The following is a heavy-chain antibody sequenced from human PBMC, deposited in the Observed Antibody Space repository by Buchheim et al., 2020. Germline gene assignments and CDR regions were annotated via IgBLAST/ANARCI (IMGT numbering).Heavy chain of an antibody. J-gene: IGHJ4*02. V-gene: IGHV3-74*01. CDR1: GFDFSTSW. CDR3: SRVLGD. Sequence: EVQLVESGGGLVQPGGSLRLSCAASGFDFSTSWMHWVRQAPGKGLVWVSQISSDGLNPAYADVVKGRVTISREAAKNTLYLQMDSLRLEDTAVYYCSRVLGDWGQGTL. CDR2: ISSDGLNP.